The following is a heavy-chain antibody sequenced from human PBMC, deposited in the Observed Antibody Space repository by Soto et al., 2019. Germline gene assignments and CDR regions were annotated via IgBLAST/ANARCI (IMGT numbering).Heavy chain of an antibody. D-gene: IGHD1-26*01. CDR1: GFTFSSYA. CDR2: ISGSGDST. CDR3: ARRGSGSYYDY. J-gene: IGHJ4*02. Sequence: EVQLLEAGGGLVQPGGSLRLSCAASGFTFSSYAMRWVRQAPGKGLELVSAISGSGDSTYYADSVKGRFTISRDNSKNTLYLQMNSLRAEDTAVYYCARRGSGSYYDYWGQGTLVTVSS. V-gene: IGHV3-23*01.